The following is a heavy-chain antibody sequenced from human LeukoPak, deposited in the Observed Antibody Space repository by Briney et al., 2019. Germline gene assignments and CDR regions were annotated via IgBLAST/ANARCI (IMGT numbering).Heavy chain of an antibody. CDR1: GITLSNYG. CDR2: LSGSGGGT. V-gene: IGHV3-23*01. J-gene: IGHJ4*02. D-gene: IGHD3-10*01. CDR3: AKRGVVIRVFLVGFHKEAYYFDS. Sequence: GGSLRLSCAVYGITLSNYGMSWVRQAPGKGLEWVAGLSGSGGGTNYADSVQGRFTISRDNPKNTLYLQVNSLRAEDTAVYLCAKRGVVIRVFLVGFHKEAYYFDSWGQGALVTVSS.